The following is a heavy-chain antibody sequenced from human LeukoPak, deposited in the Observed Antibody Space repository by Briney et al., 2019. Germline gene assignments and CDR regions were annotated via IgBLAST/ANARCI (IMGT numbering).Heavy chain of an antibody. CDR3: ARRRTDTLTDCHPYYFDY. CDR2: INHSGST. D-gene: IGHD3-9*01. J-gene: IGHJ4*02. V-gene: IGHV4-34*01. Sequence: SETLSLTCAVYGGSFSGHYWSWIRQPPGKGLEWIGDINHSGSTNYNPSLKSRFTISVDTSKNQFSLKVTSVTAADTAMYYCARRRTDTLTDCHPYYFDYWGQGTLVTVSS. CDR1: GGSFSGHY.